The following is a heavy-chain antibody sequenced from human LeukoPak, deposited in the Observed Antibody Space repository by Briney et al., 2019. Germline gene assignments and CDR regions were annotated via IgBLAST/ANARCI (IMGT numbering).Heavy chain of an antibody. Sequence: GGSLRLSCAASGFTFSRYAMSWVRQAPGKGLEWVSALGVSVSGYGGSTYYADSVKGRFTISRDNSKNTLYLQMNSLRAEDTAVYYCARDFGGRRGYSYGYSDYWGQGTLVTVSS. CDR1: GFTFSRYA. V-gene: IGHV3-23*01. CDR2: LGVSVSGYGGST. J-gene: IGHJ4*02. CDR3: ARDFGGRRGYSYGYSDY. D-gene: IGHD5-18*01.